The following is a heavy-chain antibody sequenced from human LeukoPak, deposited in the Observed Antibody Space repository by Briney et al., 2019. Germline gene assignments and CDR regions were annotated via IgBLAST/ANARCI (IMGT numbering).Heavy chain of an antibody. Sequence: PSETLSLTCAVYGGSFSGYYWSWIRQPPGKGLEWIGEINHSGSTNYNPSLKGRVTISVDTSKNQFSLKLSSVTAADTAVYYCARGPVIGGQGTLVTVSS. V-gene: IGHV4-34*01. CDR2: INHSGST. CDR1: GGSFSGYY. D-gene: IGHD3-22*01. J-gene: IGHJ4*02. CDR3: ARGPVI.